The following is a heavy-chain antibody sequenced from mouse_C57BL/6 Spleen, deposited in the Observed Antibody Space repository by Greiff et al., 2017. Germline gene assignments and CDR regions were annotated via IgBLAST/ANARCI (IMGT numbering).Heavy chain of an antibody. J-gene: IGHJ4*01. CDR1: GYTFTEYT. CDR3: ARHSYYSNYVYYAMDY. V-gene: IGHV1-62-2*01. D-gene: IGHD2-5*01. Sequence: QVTLKESGAELVKPGASVKLSCKASGYTFTEYTIHWVKQRSGQGLEWIGWFYPGSGSIKYNEKFKDKATLTADKSSSTVYMELSRLTSEDSAVYFCARHSYYSNYVYYAMDYWGQGTSVTVSS. CDR2: FYPGSGSI.